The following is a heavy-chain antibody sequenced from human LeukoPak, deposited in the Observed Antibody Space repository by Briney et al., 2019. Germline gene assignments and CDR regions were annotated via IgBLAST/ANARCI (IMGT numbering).Heavy chain of an antibody. CDR2: IYHSGST. V-gene: IGHV4-38-2*02. Sequence: SETLSLTCTVSGYSISSGYYWGWIRQPPGKGLEWIGSIYHSGSTYYNPSLKSRVTISVGTSKNQFSLKLSSVTAADTAVYCCAREGELRDFDYWGQGTLVTVSS. CDR1: GYSISSGYY. CDR3: AREGELRDFDY. D-gene: IGHD1-26*01. J-gene: IGHJ4*02.